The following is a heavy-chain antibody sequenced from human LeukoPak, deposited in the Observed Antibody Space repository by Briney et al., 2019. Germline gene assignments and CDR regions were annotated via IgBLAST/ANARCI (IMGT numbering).Heavy chain of an antibody. Sequence: GGSLRLSCAASGFTFSSYWMHWVRQAPGKGLEWVSGISWNSGSIGYADSVKGRFTISRDNAKNSLYLQMNSLRAEDTALYYCAKPYDSSGYYPPLSAFDIWGQGTMVTVSS. D-gene: IGHD3-22*01. CDR1: GFTFSSYW. CDR2: ISWNSGSI. V-gene: IGHV3-9*01. J-gene: IGHJ3*02. CDR3: AKPYDSSGYYPPLSAFDI.